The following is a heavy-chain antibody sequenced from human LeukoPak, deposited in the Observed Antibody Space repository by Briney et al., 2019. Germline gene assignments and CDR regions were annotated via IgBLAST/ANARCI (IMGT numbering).Heavy chain of an antibody. Sequence: GASVKVSCKASGYTFTGYYMHWVRQAPGQGLEWMGWINPNSGGTNYAQKFQGGVTMTRDTSIDTAYMDLSSLSSEDTAVYYCARGVPLGYCTYGVCYPPYYFDYWGQGTLVTASS. D-gene: IGHD2-8*01. CDR3: ARGVPLGYCTYGVCYPPYYFDY. CDR2: INPNSGGT. J-gene: IGHJ4*02. V-gene: IGHV1-2*02. CDR1: GYTFTGYY.